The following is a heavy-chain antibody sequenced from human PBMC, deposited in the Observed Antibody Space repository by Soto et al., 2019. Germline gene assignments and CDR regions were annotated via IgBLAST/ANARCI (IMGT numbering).Heavy chain of an antibody. V-gene: IGHV1-69*13. D-gene: IGHD6-6*01. Sequence: VASVKVSCKASGGTFSSYAISWVRQAPGQGLEWMGGIIPIFGTANYAQKFQGRVPIPADESTSTAYMELSSLRSEDTAVYYCARDRPPESIAARRKTPNAFDIWGQGTMVTV. J-gene: IGHJ3*02. CDR1: GGTFSSYA. CDR2: IIPIFGTA. CDR3: ARDRPPESIAARRKTPNAFDI.